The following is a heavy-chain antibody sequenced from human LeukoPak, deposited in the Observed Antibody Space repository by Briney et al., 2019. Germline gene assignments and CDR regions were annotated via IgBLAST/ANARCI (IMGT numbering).Heavy chain of an antibody. CDR3: ARGGYSGYAH. D-gene: IGHD5-12*01. Sequence: PSETLSLTCAVSGGSFSGYYWSWIRQPPGKGLEWIGEINHSGSTNYNPSLKSRVTISVDTFKNQFSLKLSSVTAADTAVYYCARGGYSGYAHWGQGTLVTVSS. V-gene: IGHV4-34*01. CDR2: INHSGST. CDR1: GGSFSGYY. J-gene: IGHJ4*02.